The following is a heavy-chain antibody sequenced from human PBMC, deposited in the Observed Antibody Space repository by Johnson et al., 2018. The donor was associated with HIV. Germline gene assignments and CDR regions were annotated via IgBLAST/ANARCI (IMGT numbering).Heavy chain of an antibody. CDR2: LDGGDDSAT. Sequence: VQLVESGGGVFQPGRSLRLSCAASGFTVSSNYMSWVRQAPGTGLEWVSSLDGGDDSATHYADSVKGRFTISTDKSKNTLYLQMNSLSTEDTAVYYCAKDVGNYWPDSFDVWGQGTMVTVSS. V-gene: IGHV3-66*02. CDR3: AKDVGNYWPDSFDV. D-gene: IGHD3-22*01. CDR1: GFTVSSNY. J-gene: IGHJ3*01.